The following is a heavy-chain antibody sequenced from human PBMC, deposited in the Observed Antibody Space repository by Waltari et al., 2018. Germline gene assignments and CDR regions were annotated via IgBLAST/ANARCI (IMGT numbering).Heavy chain of an antibody. D-gene: IGHD2-2*01. J-gene: IGHJ3*02. CDR3: ARYCNSNSCYWDAFDI. Sequence: QVQLQESGPGLVKPSETLSLTCTVSGGSTSSYYWSWIRQPPGKGLEWIGYIYHSGSTDYNPSLKSRVTISLDTSKNQFSLKLSSVTAADTAVYYCARYCNSNSCYWDAFDIWGQGTMVTVSS. CDR1: GGSTSSYY. CDR2: IYHSGST. V-gene: IGHV4-59*08.